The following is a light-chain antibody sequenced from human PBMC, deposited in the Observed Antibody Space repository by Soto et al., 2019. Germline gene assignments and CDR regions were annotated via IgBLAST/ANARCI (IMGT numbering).Light chain of an antibody. CDR2: KAS. Sequence: DIQMTQSPSTLSASVGDRVTITCRASQSISQWLAWYQRKPGKAPKLLIYKASSLESGVPSRFSGSGSGTEFTLTISSLQPDDFATYYCQQYDTYWTFGQGTRVEI. CDR1: QSISQW. V-gene: IGKV1-5*03. CDR3: QQYDTYWT. J-gene: IGKJ1*01.